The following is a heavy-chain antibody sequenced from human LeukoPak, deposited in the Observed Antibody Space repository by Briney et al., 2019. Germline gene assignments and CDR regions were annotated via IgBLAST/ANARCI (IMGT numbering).Heavy chain of an antibody. CDR1: GGSISSYY. Sequence: PSETLSLTCTVSGGSISSYYWSWIRQPPGKGLEWIGYIYCSGSTNYNPSLKSRVTISVDTSKNQFSLKLSSVTAADTAVYYCAREGYSYGPYFDYWGQGTLVTVSS. CDR3: AREGYSYGPYFDY. J-gene: IGHJ4*02. V-gene: IGHV4-59*01. CDR2: IYCSGST. D-gene: IGHD5-18*01.